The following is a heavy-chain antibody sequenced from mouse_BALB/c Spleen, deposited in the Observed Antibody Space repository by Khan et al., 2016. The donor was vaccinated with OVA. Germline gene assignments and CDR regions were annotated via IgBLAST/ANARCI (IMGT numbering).Heavy chain of an antibody. V-gene: IGHV2-6-1*01. J-gene: IGHJ4*01. CDR3: ARQPYYHYNLRDY. CDR1: GFSLTNYG. D-gene: IGHD2-10*01. CDR2: IWSDGST. Sequence: QVQLKESGPGLVAPSQSLSITCTISGFSLTNYGVHWVRQPPGKGLEWLVVIWSDGSTTYNSALKSRLTITKDNSKSQVFLKMNSLQTDDTAIYFCARQPYYHYNLRDYWGQGTSVTVSS.